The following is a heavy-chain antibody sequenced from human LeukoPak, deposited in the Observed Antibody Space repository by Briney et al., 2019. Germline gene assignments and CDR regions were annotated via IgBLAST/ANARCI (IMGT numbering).Heavy chain of an antibody. D-gene: IGHD2-2*01. CDR2: INPNSGGT. V-gene: IGHV1-2*02. J-gene: IGHJ5*02. CDR1: GYTFTGYY. Sequence: ASVKVSCKASGYTFTGYYMHWVRQAPGQGLEWMGWINPNSGGTNYAQKFQGRVTMTRDTSISTPYMELSRLRSDDTAVYYCARGHIVVVPTNWFDPWGQGTLVTVSS. CDR3: ARGHIVVVPTNWFDP.